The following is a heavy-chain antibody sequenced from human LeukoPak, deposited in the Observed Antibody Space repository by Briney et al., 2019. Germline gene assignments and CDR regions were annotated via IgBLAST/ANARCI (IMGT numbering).Heavy chain of an antibody. Sequence: GGSLRLSCAASGFTFSSYWMSWVRQAPGKGLEWAANIKQDGSEKYYVDSVKGRFTISRDNAKNTLYLQMNSLRAEDTAVYYCARPLSGYSSSLGYWGQGTLVIVSS. D-gene: IGHD6-6*01. CDR3: ARPLSGYSSSLGY. J-gene: IGHJ4*02. CDR2: IKQDGSEK. CDR1: GFTFSSYW. V-gene: IGHV3-7*01.